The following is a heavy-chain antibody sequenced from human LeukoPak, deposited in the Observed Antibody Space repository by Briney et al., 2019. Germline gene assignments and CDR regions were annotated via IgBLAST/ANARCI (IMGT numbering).Heavy chain of an antibody. Sequence: GGSLRLSCAASGFTFSNYAMSWVRQAPGKGLEWVSSIIGSGTKTDHADSVKGRFTISRDNSKNTLYLQMNRLRPEDTAVYYCAKSYRSGGRRSSHYLAFDIWGQGTIITVSS. CDR2: IIGSGTKT. CDR3: AKSYRSGGRRSSHYLAFDI. V-gene: IGHV3-23*01. D-gene: IGHD2-15*01. CDR1: GFTFSNYA. J-gene: IGHJ3*02.